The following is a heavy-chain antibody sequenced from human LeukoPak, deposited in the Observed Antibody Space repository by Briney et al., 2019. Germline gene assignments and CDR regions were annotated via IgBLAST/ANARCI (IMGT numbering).Heavy chain of an antibody. CDR1: GYTFTGYY. J-gene: IGHJ4*02. Sequence: GASVKVSCKASGYTFTGYYMHWVRQAPGQRLEWMGWINPNSGGTNYAQKFQGRVTMTRDTSISTAYMELSRLRSDDTAVYYCARSYYDYVWGSYRYTLYFDYWGQGTLVTVSS. D-gene: IGHD3-16*02. CDR3: ARSYYDYVWGSYRYTLYFDY. V-gene: IGHV1-2*02. CDR2: INPNSGGT.